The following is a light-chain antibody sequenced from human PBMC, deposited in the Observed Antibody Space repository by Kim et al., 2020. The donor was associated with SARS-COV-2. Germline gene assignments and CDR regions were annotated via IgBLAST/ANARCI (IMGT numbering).Light chain of an antibody. Sequence: RVTISCSGSNSNVGRHFVNWSQQLPGTAPKVFIYNDNQRPSGVPDRFSGSRSGTSASLAISGLQSEDEADYYCATWDVTLNGWVFGGGTQLTVL. CDR3: ATWDVTLNGWV. CDR2: NDN. V-gene: IGLV1-44*01. CDR1: NSNVGRHF. J-gene: IGLJ3*02.